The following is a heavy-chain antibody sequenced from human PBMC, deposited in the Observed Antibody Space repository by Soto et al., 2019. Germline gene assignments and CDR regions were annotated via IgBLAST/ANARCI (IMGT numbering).Heavy chain of an antibody. CDR1: GGSISSYY. V-gene: IGHV4-59*01. CDR3: ARDTGSGSYLNWFDP. D-gene: IGHD1-26*01. Sequence: QVQLQESGPGLVKPSETLSLTCTVSGGSISSYYWSWIRQPPGKGLEWIGYIYYSGSTNYNPSLKTRVTMSVDTSKNQFSLKLRSVTAADTAVYYCARDTGSGSYLNWFDPWGQGTLVTVSS. J-gene: IGHJ5*02. CDR2: IYYSGST.